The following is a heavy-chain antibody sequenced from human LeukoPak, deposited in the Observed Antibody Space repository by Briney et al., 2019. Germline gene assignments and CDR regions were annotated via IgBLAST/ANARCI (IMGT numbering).Heavy chain of an antibody. D-gene: IGHD2-15*01. CDR2: LWSDGSNK. V-gene: IGHV3-33*01. J-gene: IGHJ3*02. CDR1: SFTFSTYG. Sequence: PGGSLRLSCAASSFTFSTYGMHWVRQAPGKGLEWVAVLWSDGSNKYYANSVKGRFTISRDNSKNTLYLQMNSLRAEDTAVYYCARGRSVAELESAFDIWGQGTMVTVSS. CDR3: ARGRSVAELESAFDI.